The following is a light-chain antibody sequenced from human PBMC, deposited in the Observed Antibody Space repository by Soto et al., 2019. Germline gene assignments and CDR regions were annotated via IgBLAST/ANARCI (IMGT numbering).Light chain of an antibody. J-gene: IGKJ5*01. CDR1: HSVGSY. V-gene: IGKV3-11*01. Sequence: EIVLTQSPANLSLSPGERATVSCRASHSVGSYLAWYQQIPGQAPRLLIYDTSNRATATPARFSGGGSGTTLTLTISSLEPEDFAVYFGLQRSTWPISFGQGTRLEIK. CDR2: DTS. CDR3: LQRSTWPIS.